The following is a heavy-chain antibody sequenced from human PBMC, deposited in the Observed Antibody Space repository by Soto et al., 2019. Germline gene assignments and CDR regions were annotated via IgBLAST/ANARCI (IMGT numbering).Heavy chain of an antibody. D-gene: IGHD3-22*01. Sequence: LRLSCTASGFTFGDYAMSWVRQAPGKGLEWVGFIRSKAYGGTTEYAASVKGRFTISRDDSKSIAYLQMNSLKTEDTAVYYCTIPGSSGYYYGRDYWGQGTLVTVSS. J-gene: IGHJ4*02. V-gene: IGHV3-49*04. CDR3: TIPGSSGYYYGRDY. CDR1: GFTFGDYA. CDR2: IRSKAYGGTT.